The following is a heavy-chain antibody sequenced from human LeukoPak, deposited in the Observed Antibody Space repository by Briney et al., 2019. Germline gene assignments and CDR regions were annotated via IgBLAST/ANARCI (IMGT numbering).Heavy chain of an antibody. CDR3: ARDWGTPMAHTDH. D-gene: IGHD5-18*01. CDR1: GGSLRSTYY. J-gene: IGHJ5*02. CDR2: MYYTGTT. V-gene: IGHV4-39*07. Sequence: SETLSLTCTVSGGSLRSTYYWGWIRQPPGKGLEWMGSMYYTGTTYYNPSLKTRVTMSFDTSKIQFSLNLSSVTAADTAVYYCARDWGTPMAHTDHWGQGTLVTVSS.